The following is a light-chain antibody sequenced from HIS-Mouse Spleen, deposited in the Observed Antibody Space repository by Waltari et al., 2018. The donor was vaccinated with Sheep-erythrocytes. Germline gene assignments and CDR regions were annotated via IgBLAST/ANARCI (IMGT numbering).Light chain of an antibody. Sequence: SYELTQPPSVSVSPGQTASITCSGDKLGDKYACLYQQKPGQSPVLVIYQDSKRPSGIPERFASSNDGNTDTLTISGTQAMDEADYYCQAWDSSIYVFGTGTKVTVL. V-gene: IGLV3-1*01. CDR3: QAWDSSIYV. CDR1: KLGDKY. CDR2: QDS. J-gene: IGLJ1*01.